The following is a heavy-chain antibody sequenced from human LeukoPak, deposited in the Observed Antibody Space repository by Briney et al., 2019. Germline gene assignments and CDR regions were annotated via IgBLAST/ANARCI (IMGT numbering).Heavy chain of an antibody. CDR1: GYTFTSYG. CDR2: ISAYNGNT. Sequence: TSVKVSCKASGYTFTSYGISWVRQAPGQGLEWMGWISAYNGNTNYAQKLQGRVTMTTDTSTSTAYMELRSLRSDDTAVYYCARVFSSGYYYDYWGQGTLVTVSS. V-gene: IGHV1-18*01. D-gene: IGHD3-22*01. J-gene: IGHJ4*02. CDR3: ARVFSSGYYYDY.